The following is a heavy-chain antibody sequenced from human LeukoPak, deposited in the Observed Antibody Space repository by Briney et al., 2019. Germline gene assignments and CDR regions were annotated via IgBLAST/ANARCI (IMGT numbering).Heavy chain of an antibody. D-gene: IGHD3-22*01. CDR3: ARQRGFITFDP. V-gene: IGHV3-21*01. J-gene: IGHJ5*02. CDR1: GFTFSSYS. Sequence: GGSLRLSCAASGFTFSSYSMNWVRQAPGKGLEWVSSISSSSSYIYYADSVKGRFTTSRDNAKNSLYLQMNSLRAEDTAVYYCARQRGFITFDPWGQGTLVTVSS. CDR2: ISSSSSYI.